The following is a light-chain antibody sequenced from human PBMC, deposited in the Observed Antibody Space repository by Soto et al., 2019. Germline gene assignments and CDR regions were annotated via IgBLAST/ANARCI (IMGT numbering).Light chain of an antibody. CDR3: QQYNDWPPEYT. V-gene: IGKV3-15*01. CDR1: QSVSSS. J-gene: IGKJ2*01. CDR2: GAS. Sequence: EIVMTQSPATLSVSPGERATLSCRASQSVSSSLAWYQQKPGQAPRLLICGASTRAPGIPARFSATGSGTEFTLTISSLQSEDFAIYYCQQYNDWPPEYTFGQGTKLEIK.